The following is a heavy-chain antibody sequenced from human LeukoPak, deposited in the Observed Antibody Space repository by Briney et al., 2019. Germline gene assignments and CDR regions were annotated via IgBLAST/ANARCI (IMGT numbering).Heavy chain of an antibody. CDR2: IRYDGSNK. J-gene: IGHJ6*03. D-gene: IGHD3-10*01. CDR1: GFTFSSYG. Sequence: GGSLRLSCAASGFTFSSYGMHWVRQAPGKGLEWVAFIRYDGSNKYYADSVKGRFTISRDNSKNTLYLQLNSLTVDDTAVYYCARIESYGSGYYHYYYMDVWGKGTTVTVSS. CDR3: ARIESYGSGYYHYYYMDV. V-gene: IGHV3-30*02.